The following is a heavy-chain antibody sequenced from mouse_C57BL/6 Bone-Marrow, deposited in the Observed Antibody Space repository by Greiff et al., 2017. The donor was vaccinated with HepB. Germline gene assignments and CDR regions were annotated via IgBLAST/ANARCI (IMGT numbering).Heavy chain of an antibody. CDR1: GFTFSDFY. Sequence: EVNVVESGGGLVQSGRSLRLSCATSGFTFSDFYMEWVRQAPGKGLEWIAASRNKANDYTTEYSASVKGRFIVSRDTSQSILYLQMNALRAEDTAIYYCARERYPWYFDVWGTGTTVTVSS. CDR2: SRNKANDYTT. CDR3: ARERYPWYFDV. V-gene: IGHV7-1*01. J-gene: IGHJ1*03.